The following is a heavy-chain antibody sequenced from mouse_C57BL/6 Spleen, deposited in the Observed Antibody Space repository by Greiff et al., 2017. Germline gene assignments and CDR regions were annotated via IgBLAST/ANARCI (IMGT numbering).Heavy chain of an antibody. CDR1: GYAFSSSW. J-gene: IGHJ2*01. D-gene: IGHD4-1*01. Sequence: VKLQQSGPELVKPGASVKISCKASGYAFSSSWMNWVKQRPGKGLEWIGRIYPGDGDTNYNGKFKGKATLTADKSSSTAYMQLSSLTSEDSAVYFCAREDWEYYFDYWGQGTTLTVSS. CDR3: AREDWEYYFDY. CDR2: IYPGDGDT. V-gene: IGHV1-82*01.